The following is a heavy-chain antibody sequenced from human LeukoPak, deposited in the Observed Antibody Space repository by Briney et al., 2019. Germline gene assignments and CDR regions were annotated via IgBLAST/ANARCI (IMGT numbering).Heavy chain of an antibody. J-gene: IGHJ6*02. CDR2: INPNSGGT. D-gene: IGHD6-19*01. V-gene: IGHV1-2*04. Sequence: ASVKVSCKASGYTFTGYYMHWVRQAPGQGLEWMGWINPNSGGTNYAQKFQGWVTMTRDTSVSTAYMELSRLRSDDTAVYYCARGGMGKIAVAARDYYYYYGMDVWGQGTTVTVSS. CDR3: ARGGMGKIAVAARDYYYYYGMDV. CDR1: GYTFTGYY.